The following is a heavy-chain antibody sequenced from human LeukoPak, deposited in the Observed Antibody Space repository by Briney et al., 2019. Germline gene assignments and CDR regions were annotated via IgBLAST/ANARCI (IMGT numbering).Heavy chain of an antibody. V-gene: IGHV3-74*01. CDR1: GFTFSSYW. Sequence: GGSLRLSCAASGFTFSSYWMHWVRQAPGKGLVWVSRINSDGSSTSYADSVKGRFTISRYNAKNTLYLQMNSLRAEDTAVYYCAKLLRPYYYYYMDVWGKGTTVTVSS. D-gene: IGHD2-21*02. J-gene: IGHJ6*03. CDR3: AKLLRPYYYYYMDV. CDR2: INSDGSST.